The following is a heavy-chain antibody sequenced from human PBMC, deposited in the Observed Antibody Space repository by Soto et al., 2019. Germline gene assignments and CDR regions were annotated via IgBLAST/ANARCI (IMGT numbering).Heavy chain of an antibody. CDR2: IWYDGSNK. CDR1: GFTFSSYG. J-gene: IGHJ4*02. CDR3: AKGPQFDY. Sequence: QVQLVESGGGVVQPGRSLRLSCAASGFTFSSYGMHWVRQAPGKGLEWVAVIWYDGSNKYYADSVKGRFTISRDNSKNALYLQMNSLGAEDRDVYYSAKGPQFDYWGQGTLVTVSS. V-gene: IGHV3-33*06.